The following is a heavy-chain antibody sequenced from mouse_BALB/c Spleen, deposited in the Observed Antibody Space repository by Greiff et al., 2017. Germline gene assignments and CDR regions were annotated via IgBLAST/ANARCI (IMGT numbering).Heavy chain of an antibody. CDR2: ISDGGSYT. V-gene: IGHV5-4*02. CDR1: GFTFSDYY. D-gene: IGHD1-2*01. CDR3: ARALLRLRPYAMDY. J-gene: IGHJ4*01. Sequence: EVQVVESGGGLVKPGGSLKLSCAASGFTFSDYYMYWVRQTPEKRLEWVATISDGGSYTYYPDSVKGRFTISRDNAKNNLYLQMSSLKSEDTAMYYCARALLRLRPYAMDYWGQGTSVTVSS.